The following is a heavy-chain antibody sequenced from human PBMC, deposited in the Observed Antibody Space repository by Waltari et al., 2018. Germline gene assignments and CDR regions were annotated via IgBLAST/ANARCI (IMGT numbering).Heavy chain of an antibody. V-gene: IGHV4-59*01. CDR1: GGSISSYY. CDR3: ARALGRGTNAFDI. Sequence: QVQLQESGPGLVKPSETLSLPCPVSGGSISSYYWSWIRQPPGKGLEWIGYIYYSGSTNYNPSLKSRVTISVDTSKNQFSLKLSSVTAADTAVYYCARALGRGTNAFDIWGQGTMVTVSS. D-gene: IGHD1-7*01. CDR2: IYYSGST. J-gene: IGHJ3*02.